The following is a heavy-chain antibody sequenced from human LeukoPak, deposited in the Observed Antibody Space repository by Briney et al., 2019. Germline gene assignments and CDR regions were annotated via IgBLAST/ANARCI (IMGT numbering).Heavy chain of an antibody. CDR3: ARGRIVAPQYYFDY. V-gene: IGHV4-38-2*02. D-gene: IGHD5-12*01. CDR1: GYSISSGYY. CDR2: IYHSGST. Sequence: SETLSLTCTVSGYSISSGYYWGWIRQPPGKGLEWIGSIYHSGSTYYNPSLKSRVTISVDTSKNQFSLKLSSVTAADTAVYYCARGRIVAPQYYFDYWGQGALVTVSS. J-gene: IGHJ4*02.